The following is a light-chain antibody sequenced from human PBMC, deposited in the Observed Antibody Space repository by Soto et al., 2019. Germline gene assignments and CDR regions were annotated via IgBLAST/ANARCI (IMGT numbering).Light chain of an antibody. V-gene: IGLV1-44*01. J-gene: IGLJ3*02. CDR2: SNN. Sequence: QSVLTQPPSASGTPGQRVTITCSGSSSTIGSNTLNWYQQLPGTAPKLLIISNNQRPSGVPDRFSGSKSGTSASLAMSGLQSEDEADYYCAAWDDSLNGWVFGGGTKLTVL. CDR1: SSTIGSNT. CDR3: AAWDDSLNGWV.